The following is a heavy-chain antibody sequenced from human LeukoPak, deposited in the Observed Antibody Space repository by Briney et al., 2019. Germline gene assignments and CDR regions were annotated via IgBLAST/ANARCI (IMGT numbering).Heavy chain of an antibody. V-gene: IGHV3-74*01. D-gene: IGHD2-2*01. CDR2: INSDGSST. CDR1: GFIFSSYW. Sequence: GGSLKLSCAASGFIFSSYWMHWVRQAPGKGLVWVSRINSDGSSTSYADSVKGRFTISRDNAKNTLYLQMNSLRAEDTAVYYCARRVVVPAAPYYFDYWGQGTLVTVSS. J-gene: IGHJ4*02. CDR3: ARRVVVPAAPYYFDY.